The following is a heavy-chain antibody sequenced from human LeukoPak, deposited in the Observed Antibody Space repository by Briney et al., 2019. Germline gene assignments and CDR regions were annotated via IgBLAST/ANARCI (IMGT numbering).Heavy chain of an antibody. Sequence: GGSLRLSCAASGFTFSSYGMHWVRQAPGKGLEGVAVIWYDGSNKYYADSVKGRFTISRDNSKNPLYLQMNSLRAEDTAMYYCARNTARALDYWGQGTLVTVSS. V-gene: IGHV3-33*01. CDR2: IWYDGSNK. J-gene: IGHJ4*02. D-gene: IGHD5-18*01. CDR3: ARNTARALDY. CDR1: GFTFSSYG.